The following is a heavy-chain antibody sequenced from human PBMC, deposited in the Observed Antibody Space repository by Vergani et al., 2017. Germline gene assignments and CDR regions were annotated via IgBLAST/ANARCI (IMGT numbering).Heavy chain of an antibody. J-gene: IGHJ4*02. CDR1: GFTFRTNG. D-gene: IGHD4-17*01. CDR2: LRSEGNE. V-gene: IGHV3-30*02. CDR3: TKRGDYGDYSGS. Sequence: VQLLESGGGLVQPGGSLRLSCATSGFTFRTNGFHWVRQAPGKGLEWVAFLRSEGNEYYADSVKGRFTISRDNSKNTLYLQMRSLRTEDTAVYYCTKRGDYGDYSGSWGQGTLVTVSS.